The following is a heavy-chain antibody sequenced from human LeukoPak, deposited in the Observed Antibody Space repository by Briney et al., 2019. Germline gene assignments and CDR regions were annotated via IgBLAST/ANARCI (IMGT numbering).Heavy chain of an antibody. CDR3: ARGIMEPEAEGDAFDI. V-gene: IGHV1-8*01. J-gene: IGHJ4*02. CDR1: GYTFTSYD. Sequence: GASVKVSCKASGYTFTSYDINWVRQATGQGLEWMGWMNPNSGNTGYAQKFQGRVTMTRNTSISTAYMELSSLRSEDTAVYYCARGIMEPEAEGDAFDIWGQGTLVTVSS. CDR2: MNPNSGNT. D-gene: IGHD1-14*01.